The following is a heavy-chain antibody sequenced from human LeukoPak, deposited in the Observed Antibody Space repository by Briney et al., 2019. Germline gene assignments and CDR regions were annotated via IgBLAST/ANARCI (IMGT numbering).Heavy chain of an antibody. CDR1: GFTFSSYG. CDR2: ISYDGSNK. D-gene: IGHD1-26*01. V-gene: IGHV3-30*18. Sequence: PGGSLRFSCAASGFTFSSYGMHWVRQAPGKGLEWVAVISYDGSNKYYADSVKGRFTISRDNSKNTLYLQMNSLRAEDTAVYYCAKVRRVGAVLGPFDYWGQGTLVTVSS. J-gene: IGHJ4*02. CDR3: AKVRRVGAVLGPFDY.